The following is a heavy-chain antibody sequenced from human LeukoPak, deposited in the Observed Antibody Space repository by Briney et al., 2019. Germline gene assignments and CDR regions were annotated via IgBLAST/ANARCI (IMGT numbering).Heavy chain of an antibody. Sequence: PGGSLRLSCAASGFTFSSYSMNWVRQAPGKGLEWVSSISRSSSYIYYADSVKGRFTISRDNAKNSLYLQMNSLRAEDTAVYYCARRTYYYDSSGYYYFDYWGQGTLVTVSS. J-gene: IGHJ4*02. D-gene: IGHD3-22*01. CDR2: ISRSSSYI. CDR3: ARRTYYYDSSGYYYFDY. CDR1: GFTFSSYS. V-gene: IGHV3-21*01.